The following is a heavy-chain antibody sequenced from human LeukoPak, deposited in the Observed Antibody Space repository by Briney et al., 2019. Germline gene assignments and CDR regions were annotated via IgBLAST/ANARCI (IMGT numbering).Heavy chain of an antibody. J-gene: IGHJ5*02. CDR1: GGSISSHY. D-gene: IGHD2-2*02. V-gene: IGHV4-59*11. Sequence: SETLSLTCTVSGGSISSHYWSWIRQPPGKGLEWIGYIYYSGSTNYNPSLKSRVTISVDTSKNQFSLKLSSVTAADTAVYYCARALVPAAILRENWFDPWGQGTLVTLSS. CDR2: IYYSGST. CDR3: ARALVPAAILRENWFDP.